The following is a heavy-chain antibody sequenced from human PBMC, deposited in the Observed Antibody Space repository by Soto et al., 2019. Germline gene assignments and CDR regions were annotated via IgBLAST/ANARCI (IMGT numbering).Heavy chain of an antibody. CDR2: MNPNSGNT. CDR1: GYTFTSYD. CDR3: ARVPNIYCSGGSCYSGAFDI. V-gene: IGHV1-8*01. Sequence: QVQLVQSGAEVKKPGASVKVSCKASGYTFTSYDINWVRQATGQGLEWMGWMNPNSGNTGYAQKLQGRVTMTRNTSISTAYMELSSLRSEDTAVYYCARVPNIYCSGGSCYSGAFDIWGQGTMVTVSS. J-gene: IGHJ3*02. D-gene: IGHD2-15*01.